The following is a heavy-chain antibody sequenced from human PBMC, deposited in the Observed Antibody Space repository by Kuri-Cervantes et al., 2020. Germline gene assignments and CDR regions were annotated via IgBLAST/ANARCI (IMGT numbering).Heavy chain of an antibody. CDR3: ARARPPYSSSWYPSNSYYYYYYGMDV. Sequence: ASVKGCCKASGYTFTSYDINWVRQATGQGLEWMGWRNPNSGNTGYAQKFQGRVTMTRNTSISTAYMELSSLRSEDTAVYYCARARPPYSSSWYPSNSYYYYYYGMDVWGQGTTVTVSS. CDR1: GYTFTSYD. V-gene: IGHV1-8*01. D-gene: IGHD6-13*01. CDR2: RNPNSGNT. J-gene: IGHJ6*02.